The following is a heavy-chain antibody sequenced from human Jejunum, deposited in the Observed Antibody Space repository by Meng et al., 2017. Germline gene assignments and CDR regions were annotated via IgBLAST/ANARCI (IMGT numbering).Heavy chain of an antibody. V-gene: IGHV3-21*01. CDR3: ARTFYYDSNDFYYRHFDL. D-gene: IGHD3-22*01. CDR2: ISKRANHI. Sequence: GGSLRLSCEASGFTFSSYTLNWVRRAPGKGLEWVSCISKRANHIYYADSVKGRFSISRDNAKDSLYLQMNSLRADDTAVYYCARTFYYDSNDFYYRHFDLWGRGTLVTGAS. CDR1: GFTFSSYT. J-gene: IGHJ2*01.